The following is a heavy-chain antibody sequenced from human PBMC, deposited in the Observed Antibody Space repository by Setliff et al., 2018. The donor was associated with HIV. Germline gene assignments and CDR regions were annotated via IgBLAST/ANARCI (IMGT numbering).Heavy chain of an antibody. CDR2: IDASGPT. J-gene: IGHJ4*02. CDR1: DDSFSSSSFH. D-gene: IGHD1-26*01. V-gene: IGHV4-61*09. Sequence: SETLSLTCTVSDDSFSSSSFHWSWIRQPAGKGLEWIGQIDASGPTKYSPSLKSRVTISVETSRKEFFLELNSVTAADSAVYYCARGRIVGGAWYFFDYWGQGTLVTVSS. CDR3: ARGRIVGGAWYFFDY.